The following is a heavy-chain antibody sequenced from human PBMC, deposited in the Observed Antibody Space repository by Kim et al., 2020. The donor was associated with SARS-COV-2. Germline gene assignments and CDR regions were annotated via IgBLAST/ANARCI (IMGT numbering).Heavy chain of an antibody. Sequence: DAVRGRFTIARDNSKNTVYLQMNSLRAEDTAVYYWARARYSSSWYKGLDYWGQGTLVTVSS. J-gene: IGHJ4*02. V-gene: IGHV3-30*07. D-gene: IGHD6-13*01. CDR3: ARARYSSSWYKGLDY.